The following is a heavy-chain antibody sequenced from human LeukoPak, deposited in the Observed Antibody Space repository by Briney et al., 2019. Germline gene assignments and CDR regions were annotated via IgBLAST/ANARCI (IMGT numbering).Heavy chain of an antibody. D-gene: IGHD6-19*01. CDR2: IYSSGST. V-gene: IGHV4-4*07. CDR1: GGSISSHF. Sequence: PSETLSLTCTFSGGSISSHFWSCIRQPAGKGLEWIGRIYSSGSTNYNPSLKSRVTMSMDTSKNQFSLQLSSVTAAGTAVYYCVSTSIAVAGTSFDYWGQGTLVTVSS. CDR3: VSTSIAVAGTSFDY. J-gene: IGHJ4*02.